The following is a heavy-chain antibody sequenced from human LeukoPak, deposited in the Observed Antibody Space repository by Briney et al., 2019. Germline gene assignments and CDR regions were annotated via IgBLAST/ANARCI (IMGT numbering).Heavy chain of an antibody. D-gene: IGHD2-15*01. J-gene: IGHJ3*02. CDR2: IKSKTNGETR. CDR1: GFTLSNAW. V-gene: IGHV3-15*01. CDR3: TTDHLDIVVVVADTVAFDI. Sequence: GGSLRLSCAASGFTLSNAWMNWVRQAPGKGLEWVGLIKSKTNGETRDYAAPVKGRFTISRDDSDNTLYLQMNSLKTEDTAVYYCTTDHLDIVVVVADTVAFDIWGQGTMVTVSS.